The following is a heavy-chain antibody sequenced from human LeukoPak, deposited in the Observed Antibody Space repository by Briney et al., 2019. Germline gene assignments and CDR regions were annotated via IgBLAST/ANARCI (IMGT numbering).Heavy chain of an antibody. Sequence: GGSLRLSCAASGFTFSSYAMSWVRQAPGKGLEWVSAISGSGGSTYYADSVKGRFTISRDNSKNTLYLQMNSLRAEDTAVYYCGKRELWHGSGEDAWGQGTTVTVSS. CDR2: ISGSGGST. CDR1: GFTFSSYA. CDR3: GKRELWHGSGEDA. J-gene: IGHJ6*02. D-gene: IGHD3-10*01. V-gene: IGHV3-23*01.